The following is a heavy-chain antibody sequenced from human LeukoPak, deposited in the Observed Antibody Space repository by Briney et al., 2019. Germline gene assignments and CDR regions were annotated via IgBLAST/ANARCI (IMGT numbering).Heavy chain of an antibody. D-gene: IGHD6-13*01. CDR1: GFTFSPYA. CDR2: ISGSGGSI. J-gene: IGHJ4*02. Sequence: PGGSLRLSCAASGFTFSPYAMGWVRQAPGKGLEWVSVISGSGGSIYYADSVKGRFTISRDNSKNALYLQMNSLRAEDTAVYYCARGTTSSSWPYYYFDYWGQGTLVTVSS. CDR3: ARGTTSSSWPYYYFDY. V-gene: IGHV3-23*01.